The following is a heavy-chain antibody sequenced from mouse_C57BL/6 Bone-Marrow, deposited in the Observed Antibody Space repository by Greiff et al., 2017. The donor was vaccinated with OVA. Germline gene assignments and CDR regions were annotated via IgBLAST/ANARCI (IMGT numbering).Heavy chain of an antibody. CDR2: INPGSGGT. CDR3: ARLGGNYRFAY. CDR1: GYSFTDYN. Sequence: EVQLQQSGPELVKPGASVKISCKASGYSFTDYNMNWVKQSNGKSLEWIGVINPGSGGTNYNEKFKGKATLTADKSSSTAYMQLSSLTSEDSAVYFCARLGGNYRFAYWGQGTLVTVSA. D-gene: IGHD2-1*01. J-gene: IGHJ3*01. V-gene: IGHV1-39*01.